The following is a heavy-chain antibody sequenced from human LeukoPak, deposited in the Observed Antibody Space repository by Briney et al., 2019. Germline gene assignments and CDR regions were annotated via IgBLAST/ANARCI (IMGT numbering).Heavy chain of an antibody. Sequence: GASVKVSCKASGYTFTGYYMHWVRQAPGQGLEWMGWTNPNSGGTNYAQKFQGRVTMTRDTSISTAYMELSRLRSDDTAVYYCARELLWFGGTHNWFDPWGQGTLVTVSS. CDR3: ARELLWFGGTHNWFDP. D-gene: IGHD3-10*01. CDR1: GYTFTGYY. V-gene: IGHV1-2*02. CDR2: TNPNSGGT. J-gene: IGHJ5*02.